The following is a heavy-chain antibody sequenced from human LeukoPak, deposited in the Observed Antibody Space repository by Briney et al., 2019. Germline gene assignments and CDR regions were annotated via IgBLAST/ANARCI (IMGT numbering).Heavy chain of an antibody. D-gene: IGHD3-10*01. CDR3: ARDFHGSGSYLDNWFDP. V-gene: IGHV4-59*01. J-gene: IGHJ5*02. CDR1: GGSISSYY. CDR2: IYYSGST. Sequence: PSETLSLTCTVSGGSISSYYWSWIRQPPGKGLEWIGYIYYSGSTNYNPSLKSRVTISVDTSKNQFSLKLSPVTAADTAVYYCARDFHGSGSYLDNWFDPWGQGTLVTVSS.